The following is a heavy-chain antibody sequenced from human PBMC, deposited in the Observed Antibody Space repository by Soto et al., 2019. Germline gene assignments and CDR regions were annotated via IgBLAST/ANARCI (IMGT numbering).Heavy chain of an antibody. D-gene: IGHD3-10*01. J-gene: IGHJ4*02. CDR1: GYSFTSTY. Sequence: QVQLVQSGAEVKKPGASVRISCRGSGYSFTSTYVHWVRQAPGQGPEWMGIINPAGGTTYYAQTYQGRLTVASDTSTDTVFMALNDLTSEDTAVYFCALKVVSSYGNWGQGTLLTVYS. CDR2: INPAGGTT. CDR3: ALKVVSSYGN. V-gene: IGHV1-46*01.